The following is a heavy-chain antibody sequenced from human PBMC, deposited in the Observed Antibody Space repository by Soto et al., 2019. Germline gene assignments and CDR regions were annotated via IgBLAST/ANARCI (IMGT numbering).Heavy chain of an antibody. D-gene: IGHD2-2*01. CDR3: AEGALGYCSSTSCYGERNWFDP. CDR1: GFTFSSYA. V-gene: IGHV3-23*01. Sequence: PGGSLRLSCAASGFTFSSYAMSWVRQAPGKGLEWVSAISGSGGSTYYADSVKGRFTISRDNSKNTLYLQMNSLRAEDTAVYYCAEGALGYCSSTSCYGERNWFDPWGQGTPVTVSS. J-gene: IGHJ5*02. CDR2: ISGSGGST.